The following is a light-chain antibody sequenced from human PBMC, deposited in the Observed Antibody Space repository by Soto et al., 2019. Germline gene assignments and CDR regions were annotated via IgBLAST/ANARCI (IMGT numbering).Light chain of an antibody. CDR3: QQRSSWHPPT. CDR1: QSVNSY. V-gene: IGKV3-11*01. CDR2: DAS. J-gene: IGKJ4*01. Sequence: EIVLTQSPATLSLSPGERCTLSCMASQSVNSYLAWYQQRPCQAPRLLVYDASNRATGIPARFTGSGSGTDFTLTISSLEHEDFAIHYCQQRSSWHPPTFGGGTKVDIK.